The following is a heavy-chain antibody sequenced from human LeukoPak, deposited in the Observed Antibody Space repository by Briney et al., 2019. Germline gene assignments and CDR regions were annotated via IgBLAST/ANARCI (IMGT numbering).Heavy chain of an antibody. J-gene: IGHJ4*02. D-gene: IGHD1-26*01. CDR2: IKHDGSAK. Sequence: PGGSLRLSCAASGFTFSSYWMSWVRQAPGKGLEWVANIKHDGSAKYYVDSVKGRFTISRDNAQNSLYLRMNGLRADDTAVYYCVYRNDFNYWGQGTLVTVSS. V-gene: IGHV3-7*02. CDR3: VYRNDFNY. CDR1: GFTFSSYW.